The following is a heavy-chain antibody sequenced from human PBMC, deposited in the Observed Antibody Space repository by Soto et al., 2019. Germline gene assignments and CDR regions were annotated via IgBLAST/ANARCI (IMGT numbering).Heavy chain of an antibody. J-gene: IGHJ4*02. Sequence: ASETLSLTCAVYGGSFSGYYWSWIRQPPGKGLEWIGEINHSGSTNYNPSLKSRVTISVDTSKNQFSLKLSSVTAADTAVYYCARGGTYYDYVWGSYRYPFSYWGQGTLVTVSS. CDR2: INHSGST. D-gene: IGHD3-16*02. CDR3: ARGGTYYDYVWGSYRYPFSY. CDR1: GGSFSGYY. V-gene: IGHV4-34*01.